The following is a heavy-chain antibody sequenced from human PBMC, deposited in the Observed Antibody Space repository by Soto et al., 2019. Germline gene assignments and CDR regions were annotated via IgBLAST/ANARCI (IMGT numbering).Heavy chain of an antibody. CDR2: IYRTGST. CDR1: GGSFTSNNW. D-gene: IGHD1-7*01. CDR3: ASRDPGTSVDY. Sequence: PWETLSLTCAVSGGSFTSNNWWTWVRQPPGQGLEWIGEIYRTGSTNYNPSLKSRVTISLDKSENQFSLKVTPLTAADTAVYYCASRDPGTSVDYWGQGTLVTVSS. J-gene: IGHJ4*02. V-gene: IGHV4-4*02.